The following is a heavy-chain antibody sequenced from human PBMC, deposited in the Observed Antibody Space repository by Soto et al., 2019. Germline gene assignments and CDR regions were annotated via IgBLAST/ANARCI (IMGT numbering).Heavy chain of an antibody. Sequence: SETLSLTCAVYGGSVNGYYSNWIRQPPGKGLEWIGEINLTGGTHYNPSLKSRVTMSVDTSKNQLSLRLSSVREADTAIYYCATRITVFGLLIPPFDPWGQGTQVTVSS. D-gene: IGHD3-3*01. CDR2: INLTGGT. CDR3: ATRITVFGLLIPPFDP. J-gene: IGHJ5*02. V-gene: IGHV4-34*01. CDR1: GGSVNGYY.